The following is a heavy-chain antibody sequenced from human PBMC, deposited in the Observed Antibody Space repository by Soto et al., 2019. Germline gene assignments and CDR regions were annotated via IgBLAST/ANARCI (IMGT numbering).Heavy chain of an antibody. CDR2: IIPIFGTA. Sequence: SVKVSCNAAGGPFSSYAIVWVRQAPGQGLEWMGGIIPIFGTANYAQKFQGRVTITADESTSTAYMELSSLRSEDTAVYYCARVFGLGYCSGGSCYKGIDYWGQGTLVTVSS. J-gene: IGHJ4*02. V-gene: IGHV1-69*01. CDR1: GGPFSSYA. D-gene: IGHD2-15*01. CDR3: ARVFGLGYCSGGSCYKGIDY.